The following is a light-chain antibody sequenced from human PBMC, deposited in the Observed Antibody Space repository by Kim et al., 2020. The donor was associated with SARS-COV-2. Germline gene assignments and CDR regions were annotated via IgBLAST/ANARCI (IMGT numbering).Light chain of an antibody. CDR1: SLKSYY. CDR2: GKN. CDR3: NSRDSSGNHLV. J-gene: IGLJ2*01. V-gene: IGLV3-19*01. Sequence: ALGQTVRIKGQGDSLKSYYASWYQQKPEQAPVLVIYGKNNRPSGIPDRFSGSSSGNTASLTITGAQAEDEADYYCNSRDSSGNHLVFGGGTQLTVL.